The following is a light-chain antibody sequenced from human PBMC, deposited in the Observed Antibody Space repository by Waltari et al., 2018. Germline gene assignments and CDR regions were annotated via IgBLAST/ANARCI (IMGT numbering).Light chain of an antibody. CDR3: QQHYISRT. CDR2: WAS. Sequence: DIVMTQSPDSLALSLGERATINCKSSQSVLYSSNNKNYLAWYQQRPGQPPKLLIYWASTRESGVPDRFSGSGSGTDFTLTISSLQTEDVAVYYCQQHYISRTFGQGTKVQIK. V-gene: IGKV4-1*01. J-gene: IGKJ1*01. CDR1: QSVLYSSNNKNY.